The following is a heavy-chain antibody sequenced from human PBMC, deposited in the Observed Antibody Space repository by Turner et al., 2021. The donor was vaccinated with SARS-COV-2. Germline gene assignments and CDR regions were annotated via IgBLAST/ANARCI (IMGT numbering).Heavy chain of an antibody. CDR2: VGPDGGIK. CDR1: GFAFSSLS. D-gene: IGHD5-12*01. J-gene: IGHJ6*02. V-gene: IGHV3-23*04. Sequence: EVPVVESGGGLVQPGGSLRLSCAASGFAFSSLSMTWFLQATGKGLEWALLVGPDGGIKYYADSVKGRFTISRDNSKNTVYLQMNSLRAEDTDIYYCAKGGSVDVWGQGTTVTVSS. CDR3: AKGGSVDV.